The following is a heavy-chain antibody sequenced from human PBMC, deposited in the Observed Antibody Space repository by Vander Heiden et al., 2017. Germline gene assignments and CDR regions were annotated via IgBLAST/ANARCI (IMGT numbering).Heavy chain of an antibody. CDR2: ISSSSSTI. CDR3: ARDRGYYDSSETFDY. J-gene: IGHJ4*02. V-gene: IGHV3-48*02. Sequence: EVQLVESGGGLVQPGGSLRLSCAASGFTFSSYSMNWVRQAPGKGLEWVSYISSSSSTIYYADSVKGRFTISRDNAKNSLYLQMNSLRDEDTAVYYCARDRGYYDSSETFDYWGQGTLVTVSS. CDR1: GFTFSSYS. D-gene: IGHD3-22*01.